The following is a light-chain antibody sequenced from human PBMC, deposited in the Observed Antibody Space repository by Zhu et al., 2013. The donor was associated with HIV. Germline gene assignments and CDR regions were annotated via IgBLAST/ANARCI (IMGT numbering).Light chain of an antibody. CDR3: QQYYSVPQT. CDR2: WAS. CDR1: QSVLYNSNNKNY. Sequence: DIVMTQTPASLAVSLGERVTINCKSSQSVLYNSNNKNYLAWYQQKPGQPPILLIYWASSRESGVPDRFNASGSGTDFTLTISSLQAEDVAVYYCQQYYSVPQTFGQGTKVQIK. J-gene: IGKJ1*01. V-gene: IGKV4-1*01.